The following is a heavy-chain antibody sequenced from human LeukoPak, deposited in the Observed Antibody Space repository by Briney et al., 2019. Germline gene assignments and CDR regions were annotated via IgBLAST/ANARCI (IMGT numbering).Heavy chain of an antibody. V-gene: IGHV3-48*03. J-gene: IGHJ4*02. CDR1: GFTFSSYE. Sequence: PGGSLRLSCAASGFTFSSYEMNWVRQAPWQGLEWVSYISSSDSTMYYADSVKGRFTISRDNAKNSLYLQMNSLRAEDTAVYYCARVGGGSSPPVDYWGQGTLVTVSS. CDR3: ARVGGGSSPPVDY. CDR2: ISSSDSTM. D-gene: IGHD2-15*01.